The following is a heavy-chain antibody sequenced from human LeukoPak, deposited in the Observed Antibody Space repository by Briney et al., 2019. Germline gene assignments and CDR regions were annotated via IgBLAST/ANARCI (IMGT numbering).Heavy chain of an antibody. CDR3: APSSSDYFDY. CDR2: INPKSGGT. D-gene: IGHD6-13*01. Sequence: ASVNVSCKASGYTFSGYYMQWLRQAPGQGLEWMGWINPKSGGTNYAQKFQGRVTMTRDTSTSTAYMELSRLTSDDTAVYYCAPSSSDYFDYWGQGTLVTVSS. CDR1: GYTFSGYY. J-gene: IGHJ4*02. V-gene: IGHV1-2*02.